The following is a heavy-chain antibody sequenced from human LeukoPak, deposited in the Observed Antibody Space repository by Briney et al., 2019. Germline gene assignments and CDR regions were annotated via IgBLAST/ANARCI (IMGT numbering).Heavy chain of an antibody. J-gene: IGHJ4*02. CDR2: IYTSGST. V-gene: IGHV4-4*07. CDR1: GGSISSYY. CDR3: ARDMVGDGYKRVRWYFDY. Sequence: PSETLSLTCTVSGGSISSYYWSWIRQPAGKGLEWIGRIYTSGSTNYNPSLKSRVTMSVDTSKNQFSLKLSSVTAADTAVYYCARDMVGDGYKRVRWYFDYWGQGTLVTVSS. D-gene: IGHD5-24*01.